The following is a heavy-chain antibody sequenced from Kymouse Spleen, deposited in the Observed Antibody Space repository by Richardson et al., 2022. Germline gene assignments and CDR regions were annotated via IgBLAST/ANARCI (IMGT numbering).Heavy chain of an antibody. Sequence: QVQLQQWGAGLLKPSETLSLTCAVYGGSFSGYYWSWIRQPPGKGLEWIGEINHSGSTNYNPSLKSRVTISVDTSKNQFSLKLSSVTAADTAVYYCARGGKITMVRGRYYYYYYGMDVWGQGTTVTVSS. CDR3: ARGGKITMVRGRYYYYYYGMDV. J-gene: IGHJ6*02. CDR2: INHSGST. D-gene: IGHD3-10*01. CDR1: GGSFSGYY. V-gene: IGHV4-34*01.